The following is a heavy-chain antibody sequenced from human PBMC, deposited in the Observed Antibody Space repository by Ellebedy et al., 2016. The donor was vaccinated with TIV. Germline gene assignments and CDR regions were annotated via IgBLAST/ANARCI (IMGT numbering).Heavy chain of an antibody. CDR1: GGTFSSYA. V-gene: IGHV1-69*04. Sequence: SVKVSXXASGGTFSSYAISWVRQAPGQGLEWMGRIIPILGIASYAQKFQGRVTMTRDTSTSTVYMELSSLRSEDTAVYYCARSGNGNWFNPWGQGTLVTVSS. J-gene: IGHJ5*02. D-gene: IGHD1-26*01. CDR2: IIPILGIA. CDR3: ARSGNGNWFNP.